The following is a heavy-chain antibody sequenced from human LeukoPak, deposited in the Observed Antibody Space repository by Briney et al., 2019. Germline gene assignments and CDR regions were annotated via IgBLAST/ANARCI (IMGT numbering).Heavy chain of an antibody. CDR3: ARGYSSGWPPDY. D-gene: IGHD6-19*01. Sequence: GGSLRLSCAASGFTFSSYSKNWVRQAPGKGLEWVSSISSGSSYIYYADSVKGRFTISRDNAKNSLYLQMNSLRAEDTAVYYCARGYSSGWPPDYWGQGTLVTVSS. CDR1: GFTFSSYS. J-gene: IGHJ4*02. CDR2: ISSGSSYI. V-gene: IGHV3-21*01.